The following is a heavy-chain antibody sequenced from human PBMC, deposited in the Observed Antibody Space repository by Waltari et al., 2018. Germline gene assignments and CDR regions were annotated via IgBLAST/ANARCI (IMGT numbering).Heavy chain of an antibody. CDR2: IYYSGGT. CDR3: AREREAGWPDFDY. D-gene: IGHD1-26*01. J-gene: IGHJ4*02. CDR1: GGSISSYY. V-gene: IGHV4-59*01. Sequence: QVQLQESGPGLVKPSETLSLTCTVSGGSISSYYWSWIRQPPGKGLEWIGYIYYSGGTNYNPSLKGRVTISVDTSKNQFSLKLSSVTAADTAVYYCAREREAGWPDFDYWGQGTLVTVSS.